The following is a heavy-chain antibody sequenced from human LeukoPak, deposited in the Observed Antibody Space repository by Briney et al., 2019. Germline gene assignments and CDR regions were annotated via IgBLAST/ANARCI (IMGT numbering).Heavy chain of an antibody. J-gene: IGHJ4*02. CDR2: ISDSGGST. Sequence: PGGSLRLSCAASGFTFSSYAMNWVRQAPGKGLEWVSSISDSGGSTYYADSVKGRFTISRDNSKNTLYLQMNSLRAEDTAVYYCAKDSDQYGSGSYFHFWGQGTLVTVSS. D-gene: IGHD3-10*01. V-gene: IGHV3-23*01. CDR1: GFTFSSYA. CDR3: AKDSDQYGSGSYFHF.